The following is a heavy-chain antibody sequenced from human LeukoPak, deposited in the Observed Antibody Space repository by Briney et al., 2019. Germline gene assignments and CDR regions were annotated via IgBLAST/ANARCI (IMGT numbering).Heavy chain of an antibody. CDR1: GYSITRGYF. J-gene: IGHJ6*03. V-gene: IGHV4-38-2*02. CDR2: MFHSGST. CDR3: ARAYHYCSGGSCYIGSYYYYYMDV. D-gene: IGHD2-15*01. Sequence: SETLSLTCTVSGYSITRGYFWGWIRQSLGKGLEWIASMFHSGSTNYNPSLKSRVTISVDTSKNQFSLKLSSVTAADTAVYYCARAYHYCSGGSCYIGSYYYYYMDVWGKGTTVTISS.